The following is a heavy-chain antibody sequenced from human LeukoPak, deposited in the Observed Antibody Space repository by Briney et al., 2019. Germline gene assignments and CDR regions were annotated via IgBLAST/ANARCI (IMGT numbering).Heavy chain of an antibody. CDR2: ISAYNGNT. Sequence: ASVKVSCKASGYTFTSYGISWVRQAPGQGLEWMGWISAYNGNTNYAQKLQGRVTMTTDTSTSTAYMELRSLRSDDTAVYYCARETAGYSSGWGKNWFDPWGQGTLVTVSS. J-gene: IGHJ5*02. V-gene: IGHV1-18*01. CDR3: ARETAGYSSGWGKNWFDP. CDR1: GYTFTSYG. D-gene: IGHD6-19*01.